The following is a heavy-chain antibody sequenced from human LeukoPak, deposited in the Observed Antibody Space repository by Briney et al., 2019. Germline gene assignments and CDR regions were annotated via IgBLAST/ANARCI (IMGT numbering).Heavy chain of an antibody. CDR1: GFTFSSYA. CDR2: ISGSGGST. CDR3: AKGYCSGGSCFDY. D-gene: IGHD2-15*01. Sequence: GGSLRLSCAASGFTFSSYAMSWVRQAPGKGLEWVSAISGSGGSTYYADSVKGRFTTSRDNSKNTLYLQMNSLRAVDTAVYYCAKGYCSGGSCFDYWGQGTLVTVSS. J-gene: IGHJ4*02. V-gene: IGHV3-23*01.